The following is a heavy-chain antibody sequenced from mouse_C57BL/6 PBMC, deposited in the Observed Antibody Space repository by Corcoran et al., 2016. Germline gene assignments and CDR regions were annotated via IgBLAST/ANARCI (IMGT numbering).Heavy chain of an antibody. J-gene: IGHJ1*03. D-gene: IGHD2-1*01. V-gene: IGHV1-19*01. Sequence: EVQLQQSGPVLVKPGASVKMSCKASGYTFTDYYMNWVKQSHGKSLEWIGVINPYNGGTSYNQKFKGKATLTVDKSSSTAYMELNSLTSEDSAVYYCARGGNYWYFDVWGTGTTVNVSS. CDR2: INPYNGGT. CDR3: ARGGNYWYFDV. CDR1: GYTFTDYY.